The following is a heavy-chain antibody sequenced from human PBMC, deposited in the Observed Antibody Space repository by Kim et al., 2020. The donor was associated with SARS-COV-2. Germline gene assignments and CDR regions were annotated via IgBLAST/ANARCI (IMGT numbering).Heavy chain of an antibody. D-gene: IGHD5-18*01. CDR3: ARKMDTAMVWNYYYYYGMDG. V-gene: IGHV4-31*03. J-gene: IGHJ6*02. CDR2: IYYSGST. Sequence: SETLSLTCTVSGGSISSGGYYWSWIRQHPGKGLEWIGYIYYSGSTYYNPSLKSRVTISVDTSKNQFSLKLSSVTAADTAVYYCARKMDTAMVWNYYYYYGMDGWGQGTTVTVSS. CDR1: GGSISSGGYY.